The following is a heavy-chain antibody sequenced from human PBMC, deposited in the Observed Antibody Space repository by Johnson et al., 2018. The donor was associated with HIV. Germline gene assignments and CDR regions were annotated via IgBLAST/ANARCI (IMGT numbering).Heavy chain of an antibody. Sequence: QVQLVESGGGVVQPGGSLRLSCVASGFTFSTYGMHWVRQAPGKGLEWVALIRYDTSKKYYADSVKGRFTISRDNSKNTLYLQMNSLRAEDTAVYYCARGARGDLEWLLSGHAFDIWGQGTMVTVSS. J-gene: IGHJ3*02. CDR1: GFTFSTYG. V-gene: IGHV3-30*02. D-gene: IGHD3-3*01. CDR3: ARGARGDLEWLLSGHAFDI. CDR2: IRYDTSKK.